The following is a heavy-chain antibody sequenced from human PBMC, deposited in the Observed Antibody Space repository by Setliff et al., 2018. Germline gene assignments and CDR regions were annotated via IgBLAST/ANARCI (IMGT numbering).Heavy chain of an antibody. J-gene: IGHJ4*02. V-gene: IGHV1-46*01. CDR2: INPGGLSS. CDR3: ARAGLAAAGRKGVFDH. CDR1: GGTLSGYA. Sequence: ASVKVSCKASGGTLSGYAFSWVRQAPGQGLEWMGIINPGGLSSSSTQKFEGRVTMTRDTSTSTVYMELNSLTSDDTAVYYCARAGLAAAGRKGVFDHWGQGTLVTVSS. D-gene: IGHD6-25*01.